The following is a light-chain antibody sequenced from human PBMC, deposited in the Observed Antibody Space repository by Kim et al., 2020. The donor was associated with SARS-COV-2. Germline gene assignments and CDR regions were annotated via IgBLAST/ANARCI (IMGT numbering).Light chain of an antibody. J-gene: IGLJ1*01. CDR1: TSNIGAAYD. V-gene: IGLV1-40*01. CDR2: GNS. CDR3: QSYDSSLSGYV. Sequence: QGVTISCTGNTSNIGAAYDVHWYQQLPGTAPRLLISGNSKRPSGVPDRFSGSKSGTLASLAIAGLQPEDEADYYCQSYDSSLSGYVFGTGTKVTVL.